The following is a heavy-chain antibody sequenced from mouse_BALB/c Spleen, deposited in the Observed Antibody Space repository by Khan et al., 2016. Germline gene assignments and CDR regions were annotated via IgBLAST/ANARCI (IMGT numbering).Heavy chain of an antibody. CDR1: GYSITSGYY. CDR3: ATYGNYEGFAY. V-gene: IGHV3-6*02. Sequence: EVQLQESGPGLVKPSQSLSLTCSVTGYSITSGYYWKWIRKFPGNKLEWMGYISYDGSNNFNPSLKNRISITRDKSKNQFFLKLNSVTTEDTATYSSATYGNYEGFAYWGQGPLVTVSA. D-gene: IGHD2-1*01. J-gene: IGHJ3*01. CDR2: ISYDGSN.